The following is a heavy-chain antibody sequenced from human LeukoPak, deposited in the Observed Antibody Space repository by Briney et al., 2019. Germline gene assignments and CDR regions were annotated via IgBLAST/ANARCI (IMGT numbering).Heavy chain of an antibody. CDR3: ARGYCANGVCYPLDY. CDR1: GYTFTSFY. J-gene: IGHJ4*02. D-gene: IGHD2-8*01. V-gene: IGHV1-46*01. CDR2: INPSGGST. Sequence: ASVKVSCKASGYTFTSFYIYWVRQAPGQGLEWMGIINPSGGSTNYAQKFQGRVSMTRDTSTSTVYMELSSLRSEDTAVYSCARGYCANGVCYPLDYWGQGTLVTVSS.